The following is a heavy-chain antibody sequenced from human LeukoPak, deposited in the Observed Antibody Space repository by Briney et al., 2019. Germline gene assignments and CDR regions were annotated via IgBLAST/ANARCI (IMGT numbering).Heavy chain of an antibody. V-gene: IGHV3-11*04. CDR3: ARDTHFYGSGSPSFDF. D-gene: IGHD3-10*01. CDR1: GFTFSDYY. CDR2: ISSSGSTI. J-gene: IGHJ4*02. Sequence: GGSLRLSCAASGFTFSDYYMSWIRQAPGKGLEWVSYISSSGSTIYYADSVKGRFTISRDNARNSVYLQTNSLKVDDTAVYYCARDTHFYGSGSPSFDFWGQGDLVTVSS.